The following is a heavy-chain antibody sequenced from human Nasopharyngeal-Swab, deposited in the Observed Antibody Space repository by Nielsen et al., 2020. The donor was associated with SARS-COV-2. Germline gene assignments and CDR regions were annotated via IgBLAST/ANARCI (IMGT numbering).Heavy chain of an antibody. CDR1: GFTFSDYY. CDR2: ISSSGSTI. J-gene: IGHJ4*02. V-gene: IGHV3-11*01. D-gene: IGHD6-19*01. Sequence: GESLKISCAASGFTFSDYYMSWIRQAPGKGLEWVSYISSSGSTIYYADSVKGRFTISRDNAKNSLYLQMNSLRAEDTAVYYCAKSRQWLAEYWGQGTLVTVSS. CDR3: AKSRQWLAEY.